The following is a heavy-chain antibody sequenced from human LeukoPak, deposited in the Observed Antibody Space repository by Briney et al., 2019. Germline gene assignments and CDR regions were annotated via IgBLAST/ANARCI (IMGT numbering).Heavy chain of an antibody. J-gene: IGHJ3*02. Sequence: TSETLSLTCAVSGGSISSSNWWSWVRQPPGKGLEWIGEIYHSGSTNYNPSLKSRVTISVDKSKNQFSLKRSSVTAADTAVYYCARPYDFWGCYSGFDIRGQGTMVTVSS. CDR1: GGSISSSNW. CDR2: IYHSGST. D-gene: IGHD3-3*01. CDR3: ARPYDFWGCYSGFDI. V-gene: IGHV4-4*02.